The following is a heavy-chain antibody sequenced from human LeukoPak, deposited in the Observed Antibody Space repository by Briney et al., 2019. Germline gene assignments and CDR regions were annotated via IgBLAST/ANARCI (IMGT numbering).Heavy chain of an antibody. D-gene: IGHD3-10*01. CDR3: ARDYYGSGSYGYFDY. V-gene: IGHV3-7*01. CDR2: IKPDGSEK. Sequence: GGSPRLSCAASGFTFSNYWMSWVRQPPGKGLEWVAHIKPDGSEKNYVDSVKGRFTLFRDDAKNSLYLQMNSLRVEDTAVYYCARDYYGSGSYGYFDYWGQGTLVTVSS. J-gene: IGHJ4*02. CDR1: GFTFSNYW.